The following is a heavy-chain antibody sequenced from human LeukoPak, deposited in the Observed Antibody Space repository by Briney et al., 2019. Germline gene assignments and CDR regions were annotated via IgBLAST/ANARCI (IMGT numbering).Heavy chain of an antibody. Sequence: GESLKISCKGSGYSFTTYWIGWVRQMPGKGLEWMGSIYPADSDTRYSPSFQGQVTISADKSISTAYLQWSSLKASDTAIYYCARQDYNSRGRWFDPWGQGTLATVSS. D-gene: IGHD4/OR15-4a*01. V-gene: IGHV5-51*01. CDR3: ARQDYNSRGRWFDP. CDR2: IYPADSDT. CDR1: GYSFTTYW. J-gene: IGHJ5*02.